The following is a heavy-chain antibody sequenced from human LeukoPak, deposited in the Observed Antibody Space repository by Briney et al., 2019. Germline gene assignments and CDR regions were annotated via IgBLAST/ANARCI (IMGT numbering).Heavy chain of an antibody. CDR1: GFFFSSYW. D-gene: IGHD3-3*01. Sequence: GGSLRLSCAASGFFFSSYWMSWVRQAPGKGLEWGANIKQDGSEKYYVDSVKGRFTISRDNDKNSLNLQMNSLRAEDAALYYCTRHVRFEGVDYWGQGTLVTVSS. J-gene: IGHJ4*02. CDR2: IKQDGSEK. CDR3: TRHVRFEGVDY. V-gene: IGHV3-7*01.